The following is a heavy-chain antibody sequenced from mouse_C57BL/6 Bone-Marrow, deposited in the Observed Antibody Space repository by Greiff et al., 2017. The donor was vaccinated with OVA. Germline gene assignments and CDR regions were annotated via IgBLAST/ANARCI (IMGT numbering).Heavy chain of an antibody. D-gene: IGHD1-1*01. J-gene: IGHJ1*03. CDR2: ISSGSSTI. CDR1: GFTFSDYG. V-gene: IGHV5-17*01. CDR3: ARPDYYGSSYLWYFDV. Sequence: EVKVVESGGGLVKPGGSLKLSCAASGFTFSDYGMHWVRQAPEKGLEWVAYISSGSSTIYYADTVKGRFTISRDNAKNTLFLQMTSLRSEDTAMYYCARPDYYGSSYLWYFDVWGTGTTVTVSS.